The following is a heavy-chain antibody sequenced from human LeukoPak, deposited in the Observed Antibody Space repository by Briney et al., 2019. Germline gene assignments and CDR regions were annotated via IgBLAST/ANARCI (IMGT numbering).Heavy chain of an antibody. V-gene: IGHV4-38-2*01. CDR2: IYHSGST. CDR1: SYSISSGYF. D-gene: IGHD3-22*01. J-gene: IGHJ5*02. Sequence: PSETLSLTCAVSSYSISSGYFWGWIRQPPGKGLEWIGSIYHSGSTYYNPSLKSRVTISVDTSKNQFSLKLSSVTAADTAVYYCARGKRIVYYYDSSGYPSWGQGTLVTVSS. CDR3: ARGKRIVYYYDSSGYPS.